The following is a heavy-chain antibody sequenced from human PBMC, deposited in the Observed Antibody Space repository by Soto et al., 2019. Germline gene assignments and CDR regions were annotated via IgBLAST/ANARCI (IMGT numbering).Heavy chain of an antibody. D-gene: IGHD3-3*01. J-gene: IGHJ4*02. V-gene: IGHV3-23*01. CDR3: AKDGPDFWSGYYPSSHFDY. CDR2: ISGSGGST. Sequence: GGSLRLSCAASGFTFSSYAMSWVRQAPGRGLEWVSAISGSGGSTYYADSVKGRFTISRDNSKNTLYLQMNSLRAEDTAVYYCAKDGPDFWSGYYPSSHFDYWGQGTLVTVSS. CDR1: GFTFSSYA.